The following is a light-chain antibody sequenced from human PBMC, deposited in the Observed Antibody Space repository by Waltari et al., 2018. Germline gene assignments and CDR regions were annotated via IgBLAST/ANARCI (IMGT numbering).Light chain of an antibody. CDR2: SAS. CDR1: QSIGSY. Sequence: DIQMTQSPSSLSASVGDRVTITCRASQSIGSYLNWYQPKPGKAPKLLIYSASSLQSGVPSRFSGSGSVTDFTLTISSLQPEDFATYYCQQIYSTPPMYAFGQGTKLEI. V-gene: IGKV1-39*01. CDR3: QQIYSTPPMYA. J-gene: IGKJ2*01.